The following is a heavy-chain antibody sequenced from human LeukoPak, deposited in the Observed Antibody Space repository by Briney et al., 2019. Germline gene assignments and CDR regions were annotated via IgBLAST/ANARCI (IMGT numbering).Heavy chain of an antibody. CDR3: ARDPSAAAGPFDY. D-gene: IGHD6-13*01. V-gene: IGHV3-7*01. CDR1: GFTFSSYW. Sequence: GGSLRLSCEGSGFTFSSYWMSWVRQAPGKGLEWVANIKQDGSEKYYVDSVKGRFTISRDNAKNSLYLQMNSLRAEDTAVYYCARDPSAAAGPFDYWGQGTLVTVSS. CDR2: IKQDGSEK. J-gene: IGHJ4*02.